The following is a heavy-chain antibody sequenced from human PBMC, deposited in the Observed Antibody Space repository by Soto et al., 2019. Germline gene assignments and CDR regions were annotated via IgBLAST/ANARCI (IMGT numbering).Heavy chain of an antibody. Sequence: SETLSLTCAVSGGSISGSYYYWAWLRQSPGKGPEWIGSVFYTGFTSYNPSLESRVTISVDTSKNQFPLKLSAGTAADTAVYYCARHCRVDTAMAIDYWGQGTLVTVSS. J-gene: IGHJ4*02. CDR3: ARHCRVDTAMAIDY. CDR2: VFYTGFT. D-gene: IGHD5-18*01. V-gene: IGHV4-39*01. CDR1: GGSISGSYYY.